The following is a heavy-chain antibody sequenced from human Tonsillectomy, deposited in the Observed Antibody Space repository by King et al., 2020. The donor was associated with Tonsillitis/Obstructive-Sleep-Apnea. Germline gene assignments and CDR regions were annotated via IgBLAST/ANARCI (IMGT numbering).Heavy chain of an antibody. CDR1: GYTFTSYY. CDR2: INPSGGST. J-gene: IGHJ6*03. CDR3: SRDFCSGGSCHRNYCYYYMDV. D-gene: IGHD2-15*01. Sequence: VQLVESGAEVKKPGASVKVSCKASGYTFTSYYMHWVRQAPGQGLEWMGIINPSGGSTSYAQKFQGRVTMTRDTSTSTVYMELSSLRSEDTALYYCSRDFCSGGSCHRNYCYYYMDVWGKGTTVTLSS. V-gene: IGHV1-46*01.